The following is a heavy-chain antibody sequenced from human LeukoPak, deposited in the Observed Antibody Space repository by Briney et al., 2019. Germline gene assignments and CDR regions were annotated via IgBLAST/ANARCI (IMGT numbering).Heavy chain of an antibody. CDR1: GFTFSSYA. D-gene: IGHD2-2*01. Sequence: PGGSLRLSYAASGFTFSSYAMSWVRQAPGKGLEWVSAISGSGGSTYYADSVKGRFTISRDNSKNTLYLQMNSLRAEDTAVYYCAKAYCSSTSCTLGGGYYFDYWGQGTLVTVSS. V-gene: IGHV3-23*01. J-gene: IGHJ4*02. CDR2: ISGSGGST. CDR3: AKAYCSSTSCTLGGGYYFDY.